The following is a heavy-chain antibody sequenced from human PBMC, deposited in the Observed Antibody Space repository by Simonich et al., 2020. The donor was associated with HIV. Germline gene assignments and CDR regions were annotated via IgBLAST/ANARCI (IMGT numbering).Heavy chain of an antibody. Sequence: QVQLQQWGAGLLKPSETLSLTCAVYGGSFSGYYWSWIRQPPGKGLELIGEINHSGSTNYNPSLKSRVTISVDTSKNQFSLKLSAVTAADTAVYSCARGIPRNYYYFYYMDVWGKGTTVIVSS. J-gene: IGHJ6*03. D-gene: IGHD1-1*01. V-gene: IGHV4-34*01. CDR3: ARGIPRNYYYFYYMDV. CDR1: GGSFSGYY. CDR2: INHSGST.